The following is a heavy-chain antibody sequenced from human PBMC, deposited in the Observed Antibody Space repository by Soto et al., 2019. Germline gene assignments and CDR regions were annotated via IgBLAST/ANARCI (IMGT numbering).Heavy chain of an antibody. V-gene: IGHV4-39*01. CDR1: GDSITSVRYY. Sequence: PSETLSLTCTVSGDSITSVRYYWGWIRQPPGKGLEWFGCIYYSGNTYYIPSLKSRVTISIDTSKNQFSLKLSSVTAADTAVYFCARSQLLYNNWFDPWGQGTVVTVSS. D-gene: IGHD2-2*02. CDR3: ARSQLLYNNWFDP. CDR2: IYYSGNT. J-gene: IGHJ5*02.